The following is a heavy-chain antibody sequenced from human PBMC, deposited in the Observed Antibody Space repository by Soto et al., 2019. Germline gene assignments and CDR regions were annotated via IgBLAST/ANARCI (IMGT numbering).Heavy chain of an antibody. CDR1: GVSVGRSR. J-gene: IGHJ4*01. CDR3: VRDRALGGYMAHGHF. CDR2: ITVVTGNT. Sequence: GSQRISGEACGVSVGRSRMSAFHQKTVKGLEWLAYITVVTGNTRYADSVKGRFTISADRGRNSVFLQLNSLRDEDTAVYYCVRDRALGGYMAHGHFWCKATLVIVSS. V-gene: IGHV3-48*02. D-gene: IGHD5-12*01.